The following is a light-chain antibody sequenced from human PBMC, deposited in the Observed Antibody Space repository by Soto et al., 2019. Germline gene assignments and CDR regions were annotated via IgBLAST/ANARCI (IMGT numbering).Light chain of an antibody. Sequence: SYELTQPPSVSVSPGQTASITCGGDNIGTKSVHWYQQRPGQAPVLVVYDDKKRPSGIPERFSGSNSGNTATLTISRVETGDEADYYCQVCERLSDHNFVFGDGTKVTVL. J-gene: IGLJ1*01. CDR1: NIGTKS. CDR3: QVCERLSDHNFV. V-gene: IGLV3-21*02. CDR2: DDK.